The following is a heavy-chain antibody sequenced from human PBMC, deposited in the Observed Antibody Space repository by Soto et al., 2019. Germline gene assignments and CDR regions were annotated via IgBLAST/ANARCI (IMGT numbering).Heavy chain of an antibody. J-gene: IGHJ6*04. CDR2: IWYDGSNK. D-gene: IGHD4-17*01. CDR1: GVTFISYG. CDR3: ASPPPGDDYGDLDGMDV. Sequence: GGSLRLSCAASGVTFISYGMHWVRQATGKGLEWVAVIWYDGSNKYYADSVKGRFTISRDNSKNTLYLQMNSLRAEDTAVYYCASPPPGDDYGDLDGMDVWGKGTTVTVSS. V-gene: IGHV3-33*01.